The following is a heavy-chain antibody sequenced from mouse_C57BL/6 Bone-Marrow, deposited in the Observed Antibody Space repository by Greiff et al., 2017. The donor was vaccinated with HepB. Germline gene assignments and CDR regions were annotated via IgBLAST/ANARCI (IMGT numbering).Heavy chain of an antibody. V-gene: IGHV5-4*01. CDR1: GFTFSSYA. D-gene: IGHD2-5*01. CDR3: ARGAYYSTLFAY. Sequence: EVQLVESGGGLVKPGGSLKLSCAASGFTFSSYAMSWVGQTPEKRLEWVATISDGSSYTYYPDNVKGRFTISRDNAKNTLYLHMSHLKSEDTAIYYCARGAYYSTLFAYWGQGALVTVSA. CDR2: ISDGSSYT. J-gene: IGHJ3*01.